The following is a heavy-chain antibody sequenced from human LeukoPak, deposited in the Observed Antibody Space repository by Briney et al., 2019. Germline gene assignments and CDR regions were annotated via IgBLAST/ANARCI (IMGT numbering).Heavy chain of an antibody. Sequence: SETLSLTCTVSGGSISSYYWSWIRQPPGKGLGWIGYIYYSGSTNYNPSLKSRVTISVDTSKNQFSLKLSSVTAADTAVYYCARHYYDSSGYMKFDYWGQGTLVTVSS. J-gene: IGHJ4*02. D-gene: IGHD3-22*01. CDR2: IYYSGST. CDR3: ARHYYDSSGYMKFDY. V-gene: IGHV4-59*01. CDR1: GGSISSYY.